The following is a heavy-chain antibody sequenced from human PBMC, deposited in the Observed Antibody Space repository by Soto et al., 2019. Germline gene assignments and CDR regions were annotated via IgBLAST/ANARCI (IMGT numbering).Heavy chain of an antibody. V-gene: IGHV4-31*03. CDR2: VAYSGGT. CDR1: GGSITRGGSY. Sequence: QVQLQESGPGLVKPSQTLSLTCTVSGGSITRGGSYWSWIRQHPEKGLEWIGYVAYSGGTYYNPSLKSRVTFLVDRSTNLLSLRLSSVTAADTAVYYCARAWLEYNWFDSWGQGTLVTVSS. J-gene: IGHJ5*01. CDR3: ARAWLEYNWFDS. D-gene: IGHD5-12*01.